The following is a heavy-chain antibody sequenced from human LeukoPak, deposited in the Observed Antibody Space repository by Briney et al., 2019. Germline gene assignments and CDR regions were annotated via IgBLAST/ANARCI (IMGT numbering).Heavy chain of an antibody. CDR3: ARHGQERAVVTPLYYFDY. CDR2: IYYSGST. CDR1: GGSIGNYY. D-gene: IGHD5-18*01. V-gene: IGHV4-59*08. J-gene: IGHJ4*02. Sequence: SETLSLTCTVSGGSIGNYYWSWIRQPPGKGLECLRYIYYSGSTNYSPSLRSRLTMSLDTSKNQFSLKLSSVTAADAAVYYCARHGQERAVVTPLYYFDYWDQGTLVTVSS.